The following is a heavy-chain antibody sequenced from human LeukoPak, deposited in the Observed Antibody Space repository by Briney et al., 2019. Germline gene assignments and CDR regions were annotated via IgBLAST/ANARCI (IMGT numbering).Heavy chain of an antibody. CDR1: GYTFTGYY. D-gene: IGHD6-13*01. CDR3: ARDIAAAGTDDAFDI. V-gene: IGHV1-2*02. CDR2: INPNSGGT. J-gene: IGHJ3*02. Sequence: ASVKVSCKASGYTFTGYYMHWVRQAPGQGLEWMGWINPNSGGTNYAQKFQGRVTMTRDTSISTAYMELSRLRSDDTAVYYCARDIAAAGTDDAFDIWGQGTMVTVPS.